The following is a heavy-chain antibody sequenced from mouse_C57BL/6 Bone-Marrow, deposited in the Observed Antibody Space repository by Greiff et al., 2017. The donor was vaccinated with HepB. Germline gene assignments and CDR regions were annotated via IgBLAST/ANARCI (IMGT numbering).Heavy chain of an antibody. J-gene: IGHJ2*01. D-gene: IGHD1-1*01. CDR3: TRYYYGSSHYYFDY. Sequence: VQLQQSGTVLARPGASVKMSCKTSGYTFTSYWMHWVKQRPGQGLEWIGAIYPGNSDTSYNQKFKGKAKLTAVTSASTAYMELSSLTTEDSAVYYCTRYYYGSSHYYFDYWGQGTTLTVSS. V-gene: IGHV1-5*01. CDR1: GYTFTSYW. CDR2: IYPGNSDT.